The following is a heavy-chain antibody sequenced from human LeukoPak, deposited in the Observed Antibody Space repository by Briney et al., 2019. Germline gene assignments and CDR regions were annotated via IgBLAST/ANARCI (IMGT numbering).Heavy chain of an antibody. V-gene: IGHV4-59*01. Sequence: SETLSLTRTVSGASISTYFWSWLRQPPGKGLENIGYVYNGGSTSYNPSLKSRVTMSVDTSKNQFSLKLSSMTAAASAVYYCARGPPGSFSSWGQGTLVTVSS. CDR1: GASISTYF. J-gene: IGHJ4*02. D-gene: IGHD3-3*02. CDR2: VYNGGST. CDR3: ARGPPGSFSS.